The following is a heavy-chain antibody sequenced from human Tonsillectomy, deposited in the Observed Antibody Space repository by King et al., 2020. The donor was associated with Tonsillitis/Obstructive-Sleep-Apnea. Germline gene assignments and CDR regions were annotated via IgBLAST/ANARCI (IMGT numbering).Heavy chain of an antibody. D-gene: IGHD3-10*01. J-gene: IGHJ6*03. CDR2: IIAIRGTV. Sequence: QLVQSGAEVKKPGSSVKVSCKASGGTFSSYAISWVRQAPGPGLEWMGGIIAIRGTVKNAQSFQGRVTITADESTSTAYMELSSLSSEDTAVYYCAISVNYYYYYMDVWGKGTTVTVSS. CDR3: AISVNYYYYYMDV. V-gene: IGHV1-69*01. CDR1: GGTFSSYA.